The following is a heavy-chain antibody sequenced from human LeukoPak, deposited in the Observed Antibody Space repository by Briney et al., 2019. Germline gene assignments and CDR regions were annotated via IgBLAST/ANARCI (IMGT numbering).Heavy chain of an antibody. V-gene: IGHV4-39*07. J-gene: IGHJ5*02. D-gene: IGHD6-19*01. CDR3: AREIPGLPVAGPTKNWFDP. CDR2: INDGGST. Sequence: SETLSLTCTVSGGSISSNNYYWGWIRQPPGRGLEWIASINDGGSTYCNPSLKSRVTMSVDTSKNQFSLNLSSVSAADTAVYYCAREIPGLPVAGPTKNWFDPWGQGTLVTVSS. CDR1: GGSISSNNYY.